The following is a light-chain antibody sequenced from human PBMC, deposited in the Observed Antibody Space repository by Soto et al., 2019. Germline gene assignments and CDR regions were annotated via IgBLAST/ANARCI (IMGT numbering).Light chain of an antibody. CDR3: AAWDGSLNGWV. Sequence: QSVLTQAPSASGTPGQRVTISCSGSSSSIGSNTVSWYQQVPGTAPKLLIYSNDQRPSGVPDRFSRSKSGTSASLAIGGLQSEDEADYYCAAWDGSLNGWVFGGGTKLTVL. CDR1: SSSIGSNT. J-gene: IGLJ3*02. V-gene: IGLV1-44*01. CDR2: SND.